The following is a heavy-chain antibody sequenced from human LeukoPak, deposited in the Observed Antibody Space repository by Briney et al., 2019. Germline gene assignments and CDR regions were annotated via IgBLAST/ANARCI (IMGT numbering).Heavy chain of an antibody. CDR3: ARDEIIVGAAN. D-gene: IGHD1-26*01. V-gene: IGHV3-11*01. CDR2: ISSGGSTI. CDR1: GFTFTDYY. J-gene: IGHJ4*02. Sequence: GGSLRFSCAAAGFTFTDYYMSWIRQAPGKGLEWVSYISSGGSTIYYTDSVKGRFTISRDNAKNSLYLQMNSLRVEDTAVYYCARDEIIVGAANWGQGTLVNVSS.